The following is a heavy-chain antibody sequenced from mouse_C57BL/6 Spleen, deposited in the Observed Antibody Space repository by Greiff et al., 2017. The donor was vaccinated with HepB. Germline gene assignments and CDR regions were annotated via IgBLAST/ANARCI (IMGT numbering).Heavy chain of an antibody. Sequence: QVQLQHPGAELVKPGASVKMSCKASGYTFTSYWITWVKQRPGQGLEWIGDIYPGSGSTNYNEKFKSKATLTVDTSSSTAYMQLSSLTSEDSAVYYCARSLYYGSSWDWYFDVWGTGTTVTVSS. J-gene: IGHJ1*03. CDR1: GYTFTSYW. V-gene: IGHV1-55*01. CDR3: ARSLYYGSSWDWYFDV. CDR2: IYPGSGST. D-gene: IGHD1-1*01.